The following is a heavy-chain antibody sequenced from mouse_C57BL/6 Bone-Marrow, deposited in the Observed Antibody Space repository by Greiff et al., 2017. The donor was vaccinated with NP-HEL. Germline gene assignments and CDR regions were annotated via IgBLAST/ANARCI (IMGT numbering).Heavy chain of an antibody. CDR1: GYSFTGYY. J-gene: IGHJ2*01. V-gene: IGHV1-42*01. CDR3: ARSPSFYFDY. CDR2: INPSTGGT. D-gene: IGHD3-1*01. Sequence: EVQRVESGPELVKPGASVKISCKASGYSFTGYYMNWVKQSPEKSLEWIGEINPSTGGTTYNQKFKAKATLTVDKSSSTAYMQLKSLTSEDSAVYYCARSPSFYFDYWGQGTTLTVSS.